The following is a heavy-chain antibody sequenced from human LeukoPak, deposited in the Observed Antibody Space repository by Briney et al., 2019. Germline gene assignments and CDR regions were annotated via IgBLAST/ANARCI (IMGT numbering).Heavy chain of an antibody. V-gene: IGHV3-23*01. CDR2: TGSGT. D-gene: IGHD3-10*01. J-gene: IGHJ5*02. Sequence: PGGSLRLSCGASGFTFSTYGMSWVRQAPGKGSTGSGTYYPDSLKGRFIISRDNSQNTVFLQMNSLRPEDTAFYFCAKDGPLLWFGPTDAWGQGILVTVSS. CDR1: GFTFSTYG. CDR3: AKDGPLLWFGPTDA.